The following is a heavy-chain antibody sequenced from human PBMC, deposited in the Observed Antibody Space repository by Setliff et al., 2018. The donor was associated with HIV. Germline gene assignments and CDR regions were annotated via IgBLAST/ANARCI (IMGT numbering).Heavy chain of an antibody. J-gene: IGHJ4*02. V-gene: IGHV4-59*01. CDR1: RGSIKYYF. Sequence: PSETLSLTCTVSRGSIKYYFWSWIRQPPGKGLECIGHISYSGTTNYNPSLESRANISVDTSKNQFSLKLKSVTAADTAVYYCARDSYGSSYYHFAHWSQGTLVTVSS. CDR3: ARDSYGSSYYHFAH. CDR2: ISYSGTT. D-gene: IGHD3-3*01.